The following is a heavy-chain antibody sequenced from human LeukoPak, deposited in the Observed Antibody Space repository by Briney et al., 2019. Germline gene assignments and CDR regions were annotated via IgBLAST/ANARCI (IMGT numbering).Heavy chain of an antibody. CDR3: ALGIVAATTLFDY. CDR2: FDPEDGES. Sequence: ASVKVSCKVSGYTLSELAMHWVRQAPGKGLEWLGGFDPEDGESIYPQKFQGRVTMTEDTSTDTAYMELRRLTSEDTAIYYCALGIVAATTLFDYWGQGTLVTVSS. D-gene: IGHD5-12*01. J-gene: IGHJ4*02. V-gene: IGHV1-24*01. CDR1: GYTLSELA.